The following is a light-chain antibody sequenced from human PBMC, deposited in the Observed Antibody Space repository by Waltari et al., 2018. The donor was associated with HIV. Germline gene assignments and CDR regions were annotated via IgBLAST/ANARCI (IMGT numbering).Light chain of an antibody. CDR3: QQYNSYPYT. Sequence: DIQMTQSPSPLSASVGDRVTITSRASQSISTWLAWYQQKTGRAPDVLIYKASNLESGVPSRFSGRGSGTEFNLTISSLQPDDFVTYYCQQYNSYPYTFGQGTRLEIK. CDR1: QSISTW. V-gene: IGKV1-5*03. CDR2: KAS. J-gene: IGKJ2*01.